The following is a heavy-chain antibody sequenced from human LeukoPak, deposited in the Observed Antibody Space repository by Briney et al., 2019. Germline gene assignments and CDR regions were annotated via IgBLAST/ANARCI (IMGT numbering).Heavy chain of an antibody. CDR1: GGSISSYY. J-gene: IGHJ4*02. D-gene: IGHD5-18*01. V-gene: IGHV4-59*08. CDR3: ARHLYSHDYDY. CDR2: IYYSGST. Sequence: KPSETLSLTCTVFGGSISSYYWSWIRQPPGKGLEWIGYIYYSGSTNYNPSLKSRVTISVDTSKNQFSLKLSSVTAADTAVYYCARHLYSHDYDYWGQGTLVTVSS.